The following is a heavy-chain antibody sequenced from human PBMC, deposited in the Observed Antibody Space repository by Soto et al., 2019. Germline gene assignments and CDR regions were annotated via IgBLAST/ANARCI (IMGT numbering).Heavy chain of an antibody. J-gene: IGHJ4*02. CDR3: ASALETGDY. D-gene: IGHD3-10*01. CDR2: IWYDGSNK. Sequence: QVQLVESGGGVVQPGRSLRLSCVASGFTFSNYGMHWVRQAPGKGPEWVAVIWYDGSNKDYADSVKGRFTISRDNSRNTLYLQMNCLRAEDTAVYYCASALETGDYWGQGTLVTVSS. CDR1: GFTFSNYG. V-gene: IGHV3-33*01.